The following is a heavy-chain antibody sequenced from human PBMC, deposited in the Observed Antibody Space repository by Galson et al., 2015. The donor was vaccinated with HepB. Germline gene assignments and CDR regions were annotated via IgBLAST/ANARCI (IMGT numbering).Heavy chain of an antibody. J-gene: IGHJ6*03. CDR1: GYNFTTHS. CDR2: ISAGNGNT. D-gene: IGHD1-26*01. Sequence: SVKVSCKASGYNFTTHSMHWARQAPGQRLEWMGWISAGNGNTIYSQKFKGRVTITRDTSARTVYMELSSLRYEDSAVYYCARDGRWSDLVHHYDMDVWGRGTTVTVSS. CDR3: ARDGRWSDLVHHYDMDV. V-gene: IGHV1-3*01.